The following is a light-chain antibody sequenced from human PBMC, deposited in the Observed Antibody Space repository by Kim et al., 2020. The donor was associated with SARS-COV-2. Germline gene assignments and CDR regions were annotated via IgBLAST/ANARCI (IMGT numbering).Light chain of an antibody. CDR1: QSVDTS. CDR3: HHRSLWTPT. J-gene: IGKJ4*01. Sequence: LAPGETATLSCRASQSVDTSLAWYQLKPGQAPRLIIFDVSRSVTGTPARFSGTGSGTDFTLTISSLEPEDVALYFCHHRSLWTPTFGGGTKVDIK. CDR2: DVS. V-gene: IGKV3-11*01.